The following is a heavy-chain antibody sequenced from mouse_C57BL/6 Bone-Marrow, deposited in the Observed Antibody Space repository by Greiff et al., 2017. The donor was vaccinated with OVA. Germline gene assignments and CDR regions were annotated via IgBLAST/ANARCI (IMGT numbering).Heavy chain of an antibody. CDR3: ARSRDGYYWYFDF. Sequence: QVQLKQSGAELVRPGTSVKMSCKASGYTFTNYWIGWAKQRPGHGLEWIGDIYPGGGYTNYNEKFKGKATLTADKSSSTAYMQFSSLTSEDSANYYCARSRDGYYWYFDFWGTGTTVTVSA. CDR1: GYTFTNYW. J-gene: IGHJ1*03. CDR2: IYPGGGYT. V-gene: IGHV1-63*01. D-gene: IGHD2-3*01.